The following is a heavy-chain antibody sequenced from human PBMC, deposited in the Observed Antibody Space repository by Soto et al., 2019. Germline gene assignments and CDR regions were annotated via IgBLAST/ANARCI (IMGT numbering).Heavy chain of an antibody. CDR2: ISDSGGKT. CDR3: ARDRKVWQY. V-gene: IGHV3-23*01. D-gene: IGHD6-13*01. Sequence: SLRLSCAASGLTFSSYAMSWVRQAPGKGLEWVSAISDSGGKTYYGDSVKGRFTISRDNSKNTLCLQMNSLRAEDTAVYYCARDRKVWQYWGQGTLVTVSS. CDR1: GLTFSSYA. J-gene: IGHJ4*02.